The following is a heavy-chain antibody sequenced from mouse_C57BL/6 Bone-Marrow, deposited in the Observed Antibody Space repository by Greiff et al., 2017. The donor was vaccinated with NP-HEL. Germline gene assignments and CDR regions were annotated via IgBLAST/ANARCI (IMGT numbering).Heavy chain of an antibody. D-gene: IGHD1-1*01. CDR1: GFSLTSYG. CDR2: IWSGGST. Sequence: VHLVESGPGLVQPSQCLSITCTVSGFSLTSYGVHWVRQPPGKGLEWLGVIWSGGSTDYNAAFISRLCISKDNSTSQVFFKMNSLQADDTARYYCAKKTYYYGSSSYAMDYWGQGTSVTVSS. V-gene: IGHV2-4*01. J-gene: IGHJ4*01. CDR3: AKKTYYYGSSSYAMDY.